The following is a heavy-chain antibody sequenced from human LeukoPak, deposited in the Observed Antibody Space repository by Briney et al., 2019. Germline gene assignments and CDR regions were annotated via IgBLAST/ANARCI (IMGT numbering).Heavy chain of an antibody. D-gene: IGHD6-19*01. CDR1: GGTFSSYA. Sequence: GASVTVSFKASGGTFSSYAISWVRQAPGQGLEWMGRIIPILGIANYAQKFQGRVTITADKSTSTAYMELSSLRSEDTAVYYCAREYSSGENWGQGTLVTVSS. CDR2: IIPILGIA. J-gene: IGHJ4*02. CDR3: AREYSSGEN. V-gene: IGHV1-69*04.